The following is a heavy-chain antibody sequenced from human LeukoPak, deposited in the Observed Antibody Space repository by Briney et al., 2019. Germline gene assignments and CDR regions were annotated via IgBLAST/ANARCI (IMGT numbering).Heavy chain of an antibody. J-gene: IGHJ3*02. Sequence: EASVKVSCKASGYTFTGYYMHWVRQAPGQGLEWMGWINPNSGGTNYAQKFQGRVTMTRDTFISTAYMELSRLRSDDTAVYYCAIPYYYDSSGAFDIWGQGTMVTVSS. CDR1: GYTFTGYY. CDR3: AIPYYYDSSGAFDI. CDR2: INPNSGGT. D-gene: IGHD3-22*01. V-gene: IGHV1-2*02.